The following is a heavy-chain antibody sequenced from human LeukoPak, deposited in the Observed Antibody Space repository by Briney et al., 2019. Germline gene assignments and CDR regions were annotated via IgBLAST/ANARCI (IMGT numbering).Heavy chain of an antibody. Sequence: GASVKVSCKASGYTFTSYYMHWVRQAPGQGLEWMGIINPSGGSTSYAQKFQGRVTMTRDTSTSTVYMELSSLRSEDTAVYYCARDEPSRAYGDYNPFDYWGQGTLVTVSS. J-gene: IGHJ4*02. V-gene: IGHV1-46*01. CDR1: GYTFTSYY. CDR3: ARDEPSRAYGDYNPFDY. D-gene: IGHD4-17*01. CDR2: INPSGGST.